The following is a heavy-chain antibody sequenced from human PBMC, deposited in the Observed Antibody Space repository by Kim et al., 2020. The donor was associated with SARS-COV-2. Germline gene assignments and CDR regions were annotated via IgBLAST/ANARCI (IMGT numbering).Heavy chain of an antibody. CDR3: AKVSSTFDY. D-gene: IGHD2-2*01. V-gene: IGHV3-23*01. CDR2: ST. Sequence: STYYADSVKGRFTISRDNSKNTLYLQMNRLRAEDTAVYYCAKVSSTFDYWGQGTLVTVSS. J-gene: IGHJ4*02.